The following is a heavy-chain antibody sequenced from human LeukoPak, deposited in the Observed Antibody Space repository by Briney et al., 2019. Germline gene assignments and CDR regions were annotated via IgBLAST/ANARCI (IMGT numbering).Heavy chain of an antibody. J-gene: IGHJ4*02. CDR1: GFTLRSYA. V-gene: IGHV3-23*01. Sequence: GGSLRLSCAASGFTLRSYAMSWVRQAPGKGLEWVSAISGSGGSTYYADSVKGRFTISRDNSKNTLYLQMNSLGAEDTAVYYCAKVNGGSSGYYVTYYFDYWGQGTLVTVSS. CDR2: ISGSGGST. D-gene: IGHD3-22*01. CDR3: AKVNGGSSGYYVTYYFDY.